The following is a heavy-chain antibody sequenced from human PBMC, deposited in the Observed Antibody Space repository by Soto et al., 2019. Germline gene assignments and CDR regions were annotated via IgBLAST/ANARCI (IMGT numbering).Heavy chain of an antibody. D-gene: IGHD3-3*01. CDR1: GFTFSSYG. CDR2: IWYDGSNK. V-gene: IGHV3-33*01. CDR3: ARDELWDFWTRPARLYGMDV. J-gene: IGHJ6*02. Sequence: PGGSLRLSCAASGFTFSSYGMHWVRQAPGKGLEWVAVIWYDGSNKYYADSVKGRFTISRDNSKNTLYLQMNSLRAEDTAVYYCARDELWDFWTRPARLYGMDVWGQGTTVTVPS.